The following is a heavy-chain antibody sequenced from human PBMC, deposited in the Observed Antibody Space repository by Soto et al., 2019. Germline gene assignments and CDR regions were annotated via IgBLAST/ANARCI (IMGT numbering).Heavy chain of an antibody. D-gene: IGHD6-13*01. J-gene: IGHJ4*02. Sequence: QVQLVESGGGVVQPGRSLRLSCAASGFTFSSYGMHWVRQAPGKGLEWVAVISYDGSNKYYADTVKGRFTISRDNFKNTLYLQMNSLRAEDTAVYYCAKDLFVVDSSPNDYWGQGTLVTVSS. CDR2: ISYDGSNK. CDR1: GFTFSSYG. V-gene: IGHV3-30*18. CDR3: AKDLFVVDSSPNDY.